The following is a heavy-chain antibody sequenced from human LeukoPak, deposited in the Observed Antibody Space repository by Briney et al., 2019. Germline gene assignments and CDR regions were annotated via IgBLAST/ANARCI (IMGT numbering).Heavy chain of an antibody. CDR1: GFPFSSYG. V-gene: IGHV3-48*02. J-gene: IGHJ4*02. D-gene: IGHD1-26*01. CDR3: ARGVSGSYSPFDY. CDR2: ISIVSSII. Sequence: QPGGSLRLSCAPSGFPFSSYGMNWVRQAPGKGLEWVSFISIVSSIIYYGDSVRGRFTISRDDAKNTLYLQMNSLRDEDTAVYYCARGVSGSYSPFDYWGQGTLVTVSS.